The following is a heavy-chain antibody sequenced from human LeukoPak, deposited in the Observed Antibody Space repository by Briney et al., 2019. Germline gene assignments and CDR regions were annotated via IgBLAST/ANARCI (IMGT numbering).Heavy chain of an antibody. CDR1: GGSITSGGYY. Sequence: SQTLSLTCTVSGGSITSGGYYWRWLRQHPGKGLEWFGYIYYSGSTYYNPSLKSRVTISVDTSKNQFSLKLSSVTAADTAVYYCARPTNYDSSGYLAFDIWGQGTMVTVSS. V-gene: IGHV4-31*03. CDR2: IYYSGST. CDR3: ARPTNYDSSGYLAFDI. D-gene: IGHD3-22*01. J-gene: IGHJ3*02.